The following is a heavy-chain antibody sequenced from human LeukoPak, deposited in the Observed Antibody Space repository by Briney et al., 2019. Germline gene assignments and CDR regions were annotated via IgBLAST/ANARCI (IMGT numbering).Heavy chain of an antibody. J-gene: IGHJ2*01. Sequence: SETLSLTCSVSGGSMFSYYWNWIRQPPGKGLEWIGYIYSSGITNYNPSLRSRGTISVATSRNQFSLRLTSVTAEDTAIYYCARRAYYDSSGFHPTSGYFDLWGRGTLVTASS. CDR1: GGSMFSYY. CDR2: IYSSGIT. D-gene: IGHD3-16*01. V-gene: IGHV4-4*08. CDR3: ARRAYYDSSGFHPTSGYFDL.